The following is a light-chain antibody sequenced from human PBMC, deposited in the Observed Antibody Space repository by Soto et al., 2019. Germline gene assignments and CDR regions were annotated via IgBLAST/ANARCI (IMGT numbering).Light chain of an antibody. CDR3: QQYNIGHMWK. CDR1: ESVTSS. Sequence: SVMPRSREPRWVSPGAIATLSCRPSESVTSSLAWYQQKPGQPPRLLIYAASTRATDVQARFSGGGSETEFTLTISSLQSEDFAVYFFQQYNIGHMWKFGQGTKV. V-gene: IGKV3-15*01. CDR2: AAS. J-gene: IGKJ1*01.